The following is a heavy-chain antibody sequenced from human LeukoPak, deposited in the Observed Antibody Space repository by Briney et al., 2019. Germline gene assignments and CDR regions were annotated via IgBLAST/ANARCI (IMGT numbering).Heavy chain of an antibody. CDR2: IRYDGSNK. CDR1: GFTFSSYG. D-gene: IGHD3-10*01. Sequence: GESLRLSCAASGFTFSSYGMHWVRQAPGKGLEWVAFIRYDGSNKYYADSVKGRFTISRDNSKNTLYLQMNSLRAEDTAVYYCANTFGELSSFDYWGQGTLVTVSS. J-gene: IGHJ4*02. CDR3: ANTFGELSSFDY. V-gene: IGHV3-30*02.